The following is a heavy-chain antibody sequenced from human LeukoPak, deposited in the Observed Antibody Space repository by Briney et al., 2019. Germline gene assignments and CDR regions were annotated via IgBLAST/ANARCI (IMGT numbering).Heavy chain of an antibody. V-gene: IGHV4-59*01. CDR3: AREGSPVGTVQT. CDR1: GGSTSTYY. J-gene: IGHJ1*01. CDR2: IYNSGST. D-gene: IGHD1-1*01. Sequence: SETLSLTCTVPGGSTSTYYWSWIRQPPGKGLEWIGYIYNSGSTNYNPSLRSRVTISVDTSKNQFSLRLSSVTAADTAVYCYAREGSPVGTVQTWGQGTLVTVSS.